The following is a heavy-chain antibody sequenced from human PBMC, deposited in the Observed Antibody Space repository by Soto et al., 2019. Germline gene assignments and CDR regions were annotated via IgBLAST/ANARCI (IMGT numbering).Heavy chain of an antibody. CDR2: IYSGGST. CDR3: ARDRREMATIESRYFDY. V-gene: IGHV3-66*01. Sequence: EVQLVESGGGLVQPGGSLRLSCAASGFTVSSNYMSWVRQAPGKGLEWVSVIYSGGSTYYADSVKGRFTISRDNSKNTLYLQMNSLIAEDTAVYYCARDRREMATIESRYFDYWGQGTLVTVSS. J-gene: IGHJ4*02. D-gene: IGHD5-12*01. CDR1: GFTVSSNY.